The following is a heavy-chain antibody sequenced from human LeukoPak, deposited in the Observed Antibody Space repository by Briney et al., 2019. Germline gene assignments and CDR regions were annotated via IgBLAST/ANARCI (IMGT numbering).Heavy chain of an antibody. Sequence: ASVKVSCKASGYTFTSYGISWVRQAPGQGLEWMGWISAYNGNTNYAQKLQGRVTMTTDTSTSTAYMELRSLRSDDTAVYYCARDPPTFYDILTENDYWGQGTLVTVSS. CDR2: ISAYNGNT. J-gene: IGHJ4*02. V-gene: IGHV1-18*01. CDR3: ARDPPTFYDILTENDY. CDR1: GYTFTSYG. D-gene: IGHD3-9*01.